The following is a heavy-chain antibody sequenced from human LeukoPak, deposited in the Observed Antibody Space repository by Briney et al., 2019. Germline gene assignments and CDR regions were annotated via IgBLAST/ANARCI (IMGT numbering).Heavy chain of an antibody. CDR3: ARDGRDGYNLGSALDY. J-gene: IGHJ4*02. V-gene: IGHV4-30-4*08. D-gene: IGHD5-24*01. CDR2: IYYSGST. CDR1: GGSISSYY. Sequence: PSETLSLTCTVSGGSISSYYWSWIRQPPGKGLEWIGYIYYSGSTYYNPSLKSRVTISVDTSKNQFSLKLSSVTAADTAVYYCARDGRDGYNLGSALDYWGQGTLVTVSS.